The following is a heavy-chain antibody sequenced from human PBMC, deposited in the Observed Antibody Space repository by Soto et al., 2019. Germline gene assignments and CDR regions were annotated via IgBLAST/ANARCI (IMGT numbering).Heavy chain of an antibody. J-gene: IGHJ4*02. CDR3: ARDRGYYDSSGYYTYYFDY. CDR1: GFTFSDYY. D-gene: IGHD3-22*01. V-gene: IGHV3-11*01. CDR2: ISSSGSTV. Sequence: PGGSPRLSCEASGFTFSDYYMNWIRQAPGKGLEWVSHISSSGSTVSYADSVKGRFIISRDNAKNSLYLQVNSLTAEDTAVYYCARDRGYYDSSGYYTYYFDYWGQGSLVTVSS.